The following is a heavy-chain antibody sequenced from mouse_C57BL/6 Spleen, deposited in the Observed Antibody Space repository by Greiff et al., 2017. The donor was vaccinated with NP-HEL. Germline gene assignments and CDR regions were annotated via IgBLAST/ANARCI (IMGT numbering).Heavy chain of an antibody. CDR2: INYDGSST. V-gene: IGHV5-16*01. CDR3: ARDRDSNYYFDY. J-gene: IGHJ2*01. CDR1: GFTFSDYY. D-gene: IGHD2-5*01. Sequence: EVQLVESEGGLVQPGSSMKLSCTASGFTFSDYYMAWVRQVPAKGLEWVANINYDGSSTYYLDSLKSRFIISRDNAKNILYLQMSSLKSEDTATYYCARDRDSNYYFDYWGQGTTLTVSS.